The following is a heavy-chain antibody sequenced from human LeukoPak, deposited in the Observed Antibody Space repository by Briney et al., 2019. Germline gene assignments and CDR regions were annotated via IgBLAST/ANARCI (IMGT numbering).Heavy chain of an antibody. Sequence: GGSLRLSCAASGLTFSGYDMHWVRQAPGKGPEWVAVMSYGGQNERYADSVKGRFTISRDNSKNTLYLQMNSLRAEDTAVYYCARGGLGWYGLFDYWGQGTLVTVSS. CDR3: ARGGLGWYGLFDY. J-gene: IGHJ4*02. D-gene: IGHD6-19*01. CDR1: GLTFSGYD. V-gene: IGHV3-30*03. CDR2: MSYGGQNE.